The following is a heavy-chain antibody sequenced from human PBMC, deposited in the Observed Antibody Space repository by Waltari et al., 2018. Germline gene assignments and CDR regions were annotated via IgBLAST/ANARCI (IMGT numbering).Heavy chain of an antibody. CDR3: AGGGFEYSSSWL. D-gene: IGHD6-13*01. Sequence: QVQLQQWGAGLLKPSETLSLTCAVSGGSFSGYYWSWIRQPPGKGLEWIGEINHSGSTNYNPSLKSRVTISVDTSKNQFSLKLSSVTAADTAVYYCAGGGFEYSSSWLWGQGTLVTVSS. CDR1: GGSFSGYY. CDR2: INHSGST. V-gene: IGHV4-34*01. J-gene: IGHJ4*02.